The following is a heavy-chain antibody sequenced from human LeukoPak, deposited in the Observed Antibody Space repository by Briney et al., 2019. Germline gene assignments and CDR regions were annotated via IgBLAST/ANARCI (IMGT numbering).Heavy chain of an antibody. CDR1: GFTFSSYS. J-gene: IGHJ3*02. D-gene: IGHD1-1*01. V-gene: IGHV3-48*04. CDR2: ITSSGSTI. CDR3: ARDVTPGSQDAFDI. Sequence: GGSLRLSCAASGFTFSSYSMNWVRQAPGKGLEWISYITSSGSTIYYSESVKGRFTISRDNGKNSLYLQMNSLRAEDTAVYYCARDVTPGSQDAFDIWGQGTMVTVSS.